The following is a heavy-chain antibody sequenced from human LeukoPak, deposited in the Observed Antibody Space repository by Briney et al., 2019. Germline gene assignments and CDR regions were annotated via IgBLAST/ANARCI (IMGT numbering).Heavy chain of an antibody. CDR3: ARDQGGGYDFWSGYYLY. Sequence: GGSLRLSCAASGFTFSSYDMHWVRQATGKGREWVSSISSSSSYIYYADSVKGRFTISRDNAKNSLYLQMNSLRAEDTAVYYCARDQGGGYDFWSGYYLYWGQGTLVTVSS. V-gene: IGHV3-21*01. CDR1: GFTFSSYD. CDR2: ISSSSSYI. J-gene: IGHJ4*02. D-gene: IGHD3-3*01.